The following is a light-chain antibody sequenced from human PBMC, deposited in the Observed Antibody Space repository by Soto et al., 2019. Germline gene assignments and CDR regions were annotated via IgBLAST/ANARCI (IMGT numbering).Light chain of an antibody. CDR3: QQYLSTRT. CDR1: QSIRGW. V-gene: IGKV1-5*03. Sequence: DIQMTQSPSTLSASVGDRVTITCRASQSIRGWFAWYQQKPGKAPNLLIYGASTLESGVPSRFSGSGSGTEFTLTINSLQPDDLGTYYCQQYLSTRTFGQGTKVEVK. J-gene: IGKJ1*01. CDR2: GAS.